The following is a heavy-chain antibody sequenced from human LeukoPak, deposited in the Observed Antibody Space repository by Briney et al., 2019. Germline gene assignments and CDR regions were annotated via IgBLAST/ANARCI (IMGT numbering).Heavy chain of an antibody. CDR3: AKDQWWFGESDAFDI. Sequence: GGTLRLSCAASGFTFGSYDMSWVRQAPGKGLEWVSAISGSGGSTYYADSVKGRFTISRDNSKNTLYLQMNSLRAEDTAVYYCAKDQWWFGESDAFDIWGQGTMVTVSS. CDR1: GFTFGSYD. CDR2: ISGSGGST. V-gene: IGHV3-23*01. J-gene: IGHJ3*02. D-gene: IGHD3-10*01.